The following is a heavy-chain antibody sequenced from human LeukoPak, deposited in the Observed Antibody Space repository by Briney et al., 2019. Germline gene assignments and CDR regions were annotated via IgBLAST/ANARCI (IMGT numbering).Heavy chain of an antibody. CDR1: GFTFSSYW. V-gene: IGHV3-7*01. Sequence: GPLRLSCAASGFTFSSYWMSWVRQAPGKGLEWVANIKQDGSEKYYVDSVKGRFTISRDNAKNSLYLQMNSLRAEDTAVYYCARDRGYSYGSIDYWGQGTLVTVSS. J-gene: IGHJ4*02. D-gene: IGHD5-18*01. CDR3: ARDRGYSYGSIDY. CDR2: IKQDGSEK.